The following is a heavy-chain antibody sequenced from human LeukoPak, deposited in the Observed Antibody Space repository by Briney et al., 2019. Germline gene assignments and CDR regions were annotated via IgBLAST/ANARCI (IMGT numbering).Heavy chain of an antibody. D-gene: IGHD5-24*01. CDR1: GFTFSSYW. CDR2: INSDGSST. J-gene: IGHJ4*02. V-gene: IGHV3-74*01. CDR3: ARETTIEGPFDLGY. Sequence: GGSLRLSCAASGFTFSSYWMHWVRQAPGKGLVWVSRINSDGSSTSHADSVKGRFTISRDNAKNTLYLQMNSLRAEDTAVYYCARETTIEGPFDLGYWGQGTLVTVSS.